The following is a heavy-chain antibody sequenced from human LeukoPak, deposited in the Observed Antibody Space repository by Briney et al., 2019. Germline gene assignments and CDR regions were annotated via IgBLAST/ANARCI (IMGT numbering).Heavy chain of an antibody. J-gene: IGHJ4*02. V-gene: IGHV3-15*07. D-gene: IGHD1-20*01. Sequence: GGSLRLSCAASSFTFTNAWMNWVRQAPGKGLEWVGRIKSKADGETIDYAAPVKGRFTFSRDDSKNMLYLQMNSLKSEDTAVYYCSTLTSRGLSDSWGQGTLVTVSS. CDR2: IKSKADGETI. CDR3: STLTSRGLSDS. CDR1: SFTFTNAW.